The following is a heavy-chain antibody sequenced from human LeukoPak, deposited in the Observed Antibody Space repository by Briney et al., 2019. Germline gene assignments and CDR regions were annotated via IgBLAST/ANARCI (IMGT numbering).Heavy chain of an antibody. D-gene: IGHD3-9*01. V-gene: IGHV1-18*01. Sequence: ASVKVSCKASGGTFSSYAISWVRQAPGQGLEWMGWISAYNGNTNYAQKLQGRVTMTTDTSTSTAYMELRSLRSDDTAVYYCARGTYFDWLLTSRDYGMDVWGQGTTVTVSS. CDR1: GGTFSSYA. J-gene: IGHJ6*02. CDR2: ISAYNGNT. CDR3: ARGTYFDWLLTSRDYGMDV.